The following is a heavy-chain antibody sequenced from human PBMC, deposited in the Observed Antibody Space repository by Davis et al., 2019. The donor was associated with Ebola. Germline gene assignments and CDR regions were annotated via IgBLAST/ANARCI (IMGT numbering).Heavy chain of an antibody. V-gene: IGHV4-34*01. CDR1: GGSFSGYY. D-gene: IGHD3-10*01. Sequence: PSETLSLTCAVYGGSFSGYYWSWIRQPPGKGLEWIGEINHSGSTNYNPSLKSRVTISVDTSKNQFSLKLSSVTAADTAVYYCARVRVTMVQGVIYWYFDLWGRGTLVTVSS. CDR2: INHSGST. CDR3: ARVRVTMVQGVIYWYFDL. J-gene: IGHJ2*01.